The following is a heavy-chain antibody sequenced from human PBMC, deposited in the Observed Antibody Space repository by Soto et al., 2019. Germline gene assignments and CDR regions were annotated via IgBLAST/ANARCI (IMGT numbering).Heavy chain of an antibody. Sequence: SETLSLTCTVSGGSISSGDYYWTWTRQPPGKGLEWIGSIYYSGSTYYNPSLKSRVTISVDTSNNQFSLKLSSVTAADTAVYYCARASYDSSTYYLDYWGQGTLVTVSS. CDR3: ARASYDSSTYYLDY. V-gene: IGHV4-30-4*01. J-gene: IGHJ4*02. D-gene: IGHD3-22*01. CDR1: GGSISSGDYY. CDR2: IYYSGST.